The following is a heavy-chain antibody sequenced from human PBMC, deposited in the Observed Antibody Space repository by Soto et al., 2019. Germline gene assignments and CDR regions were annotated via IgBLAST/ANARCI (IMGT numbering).Heavy chain of an antibody. J-gene: IGHJ6*02. V-gene: IGHV1-18*01. Sequence: GASVKVSCTASGYTFTSYGISWVRQAPGQGLEWMGWISAYNGNTNYAQKLQGRVTMTTDTSTSTAYMELRSLRSDDTAVYYCARTITMIVVVTPPLDVWGQGTTVTVSS. CDR1: GYTFTSYG. CDR3: ARTITMIVVVTPPLDV. D-gene: IGHD3-22*01. CDR2: ISAYNGNT.